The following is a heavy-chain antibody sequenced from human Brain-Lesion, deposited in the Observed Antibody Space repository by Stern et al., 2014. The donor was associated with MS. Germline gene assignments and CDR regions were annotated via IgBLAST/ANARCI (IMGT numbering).Heavy chain of an antibody. Sequence: MQLVESGPGLVKPSETLSLTCTVSGGSINTNNYYWGWIRQPPGKGLEWIGNIYSTGSTFFRPSLKNRVPLSLSTSKDPCPLKLSSVTAADTAVYYCARTGDDFGDYSLSYWGQGTLVTVSS. CDR1: GGSINTNNYY. J-gene: IGHJ4*02. CDR2: IYSTGST. CDR3: ARTGDDFGDYSLSY. D-gene: IGHD4-17*01. V-gene: IGHV4-39*01.